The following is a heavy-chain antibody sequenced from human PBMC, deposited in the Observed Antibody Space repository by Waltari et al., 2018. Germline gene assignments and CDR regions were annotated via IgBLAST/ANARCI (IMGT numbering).Heavy chain of an antibody. V-gene: IGHV4-39*01. D-gene: IGHD5-12*01. CDR1: GGSIAPPKHY. CDR2: LSYAGTT. Sequence: QLQLQESGPGPVKPSETLSLTCSVSGGSIAPPKHYWRWILQPPGQGLEWIGTLSYAGTTYPNPALSSGLTMSRDTSKNQLSLTLGSTTAADTAVYYCATYIGASVGTAAFDVWGQGTMVTVSS. CDR3: ATYIGASVGTAAFDV. J-gene: IGHJ3*01.